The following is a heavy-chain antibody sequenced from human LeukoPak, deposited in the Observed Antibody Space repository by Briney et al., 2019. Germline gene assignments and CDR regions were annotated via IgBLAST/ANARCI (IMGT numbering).Heavy chain of an antibody. V-gene: IGHV3-30*18. CDR1: GFTFSSYA. Sequence: GGSLRLSCAASGFTFSSYAMHWVRQAPGKGLEWVAVISYDGSNKYYADSVKGRFTISRDNSKNTLYLQMNSLRAEDTVVYYCAKTYYYDSSGYPNYFDYWGQGTLVTVSS. CDR3: AKTYYYDSSGYPNYFDY. J-gene: IGHJ4*02. CDR2: ISYDGSNK. D-gene: IGHD3-22*01.